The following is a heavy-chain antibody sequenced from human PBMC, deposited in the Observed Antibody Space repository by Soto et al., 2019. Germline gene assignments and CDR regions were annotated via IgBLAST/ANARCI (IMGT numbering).Heavy chain of an antibody. D-gene: IGHD3-22*01. CDR3: ARGKYYYDVSGNFDY. CDR1: GGTFSSYT. Sequence: QVQLVQSGAEVKRPGSSVKVSCKACGGTFSSYTFSWVRQAPGQGLEWMGRVIPILGITNYAQKFQGRVAITADKFTSTAYMELSSLRSEDTAMYYCARGKYYYDVSGNFDYWGQGTLVTVSS. V-gene: IGHV1-69*02. CDR2: VIPILGIT. J-gene: IGHJ4*02.